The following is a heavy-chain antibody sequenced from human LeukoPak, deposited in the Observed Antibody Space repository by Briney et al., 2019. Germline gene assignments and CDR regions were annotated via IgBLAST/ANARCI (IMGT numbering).Heavy chain of an antibody. CDR2: INHSGST. Sequence: SETLSLTCAVYGGSFSGYYWSWIRQPPGKGLEWIGEINHSGSTNYNPSLKSRVTISVDTSKNQFSLKLSSVTAADTAVYYCARDADCSGGSCYPNFDYWGQGTLVTVSS. CDR1: GGSFSGYY. V-gene: IGHV4-34*01. J-gene: IGHJ4*02. CDR3: ARDADCSGGSCYPNFDY. D-gene: IGHD2-15*01.